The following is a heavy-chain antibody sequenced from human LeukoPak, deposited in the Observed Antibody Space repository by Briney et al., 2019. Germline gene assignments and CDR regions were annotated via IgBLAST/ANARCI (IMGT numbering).Heavy chain of an antibody. CDR3: ASESTSNWGHFDY. Sequence: SVKVSCKASGGTFSSYAISWVRQAPGQGLEWMGGIIPIFGTANYAQKFQGRVTITTDESTSTAYMELSSLRSEDTAVYYCASESTSNWGHFDYWGQGTMVTVSS. J-gene: IGHJ4*02. D-gene: IGHD7-27*01. CDR2: IIPIFGTA. CDR1: GGTFSSYA. V-gene: IGHV1-69*05.